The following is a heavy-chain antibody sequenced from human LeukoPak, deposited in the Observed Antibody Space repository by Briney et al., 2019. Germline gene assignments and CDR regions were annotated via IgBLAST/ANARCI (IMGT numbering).Heavy chain of an antibody. Sequence: GGSLRLSCAASGFTFSSYAMSWVRQAPGRGLEWVSAISGSGGSTYYADSVKGRFTISRDNSKNTLYLQMNSLRAEDTAVYYCWKKGPLWFGEFMEAWAKGPPSPSPQ. D-gene: IGHD3-10*01. V-gene: IGHV3-23*01. CDR3: WKKGPLWFGEFMEA. CDR2: ISGSGGST. J-gene: IGHJ6*04. CDR1: GFTFSSYA.